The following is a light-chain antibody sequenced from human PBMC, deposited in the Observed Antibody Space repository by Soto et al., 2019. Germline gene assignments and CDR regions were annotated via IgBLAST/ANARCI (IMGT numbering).Light chain of an antibody. Sequence: IPMTQSPSSLSASVGDRVTITCRASQSISDYLNWYQQKPGKAPKLLIYAASSLQSGVPSRFSGSGSGTDFTLTISSLQPEDFATYYCQQSYSTPPITFGQGTRLEIK. V-gene: IGKV1-39*01. J-gene: IGKJ5*01. CDR2: AAS. CDR1: QSISDY. CDR3: QQSYSTPPIT.